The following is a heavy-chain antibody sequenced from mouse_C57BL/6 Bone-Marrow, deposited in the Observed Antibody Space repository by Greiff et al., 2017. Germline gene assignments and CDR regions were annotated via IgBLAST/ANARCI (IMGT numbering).Heavy chain of an antibody. V-gene: IGHV5-6*02. CDR1: GFTFSSYG. CDR2: ISSGGSYT. D-gene: IGHD2-12*01. CDR3: ARRYTLAY. J-gene: IGHJ3*01. Sequence: EVNLVESGGDLVKPGGSLKLSCAASGFTFSSYGMSWVRQTPDKRLEWVATISSGGSYTYYPASVKGRFTISRDNAKNTLYLQMSSLESEDTAMYYCARRYTLAYWGQGTLVTVSA.